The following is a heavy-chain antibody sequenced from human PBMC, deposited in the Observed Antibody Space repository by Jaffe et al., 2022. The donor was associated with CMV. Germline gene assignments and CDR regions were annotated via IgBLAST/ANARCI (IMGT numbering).Heavy chain of an antibody. CDR3: AKEAGYSNSYNH. CDR2: INPHSGDT. D-gene: IGHD4-4*01. Sequence: QVQLVQSGAEVRKPGASVKVSCKTSGYTFSDYYMHWVRQAPGQGLEWMGWINPHSGDTNYAQKFQGRVTLTRDKSIDTAYMELSRLGSDDTAVYYCAKEAGYSNSYNHWGQGTLVTVSS. V-gene: IGHV1-2*02. CDR1: GYTFSDYY. J-gene: IGHJ4*02.